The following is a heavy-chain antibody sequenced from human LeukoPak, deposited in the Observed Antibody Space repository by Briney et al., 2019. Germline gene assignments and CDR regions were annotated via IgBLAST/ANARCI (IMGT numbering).Heavy chain of an antibody. CDR1: GFTFSTYA. D-gene: IGHD2-2*01. CDR2: IGASGGST. Sequence: PGGSLRLSCAASGFTFSTYAMSWVRQAPGKGLEWVSAIGASGGSTYYADSVKGRFTISRDNSKNTLYLQMNSLRAEDTAVYYCAKGVLPTANYYFDYWGQGALVTVSS. CDR3: AKGVLPTANYYFDY. V-gene: IGHV3-23*01. J-gene: IGHJ4*02.